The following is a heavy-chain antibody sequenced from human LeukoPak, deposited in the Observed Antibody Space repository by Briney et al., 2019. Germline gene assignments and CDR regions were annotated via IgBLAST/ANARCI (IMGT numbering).Heavy chain of an antibody. CDR2: ISSSGGTI. Sequence: GGSLRLSCAASGFTFSNYEMNWVRQAPGKGLEWVSYISSSGGTIYYADSVKGRFTISRDNAKNSLYLQMNSLRAEDTAVYYCARDPNYLYYYMDVWGKGTTVTISS. J-gene: IGHJ6*03. CDR3: ARDPNYLYYYMDV. V-gene: IGHV3-48*03. CDR1: GFTFSNYE.